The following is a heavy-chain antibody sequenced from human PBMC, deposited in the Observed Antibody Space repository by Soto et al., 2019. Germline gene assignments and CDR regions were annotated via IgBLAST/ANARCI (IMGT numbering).Heavy chain of an antibody. D-gene: IGHD1-26*01. CDR1: GYTFTGYY. Sequence: QVQLVQSGTEVKRPGDSVKVSCKASGYTFTGYYVHWVRQAPGQGLEWMGWINPNSGDTYLAQRFQGRVTMNRDTSIGTAYMELRGLTSDDTAEYYCAKGGAIVAAGTRVYLYNAMDVWGQGTTVTASS. J-gene: IGHJ6*02. V-gene: IGHV1-2*02. CDR2: INPNSGDT. CDR3: AKGGAIVAAGTRVYLYNAMDV.